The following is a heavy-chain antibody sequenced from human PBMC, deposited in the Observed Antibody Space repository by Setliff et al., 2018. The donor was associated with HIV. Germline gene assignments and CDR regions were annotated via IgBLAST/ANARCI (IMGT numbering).Heavy chain of an antibody. D-gene: IGHD3-9*01. V-gene: IGHV1-2*02. Sequence: GASVKVSCKASGYTFTGYYMHWVRQAPGQGLEWMGWINPNSGGTNYAQKFQGRVTMTRDTSRSTVYMELSSLRFDDTAVYYCARVPILRYASPVDMWGQGTLVTVSS. CDR2: INPNSGGT. J-gene: IGHJ4*02. CDR3: ARVPILRYASPVDM. CDR1: GYTFTGYY.